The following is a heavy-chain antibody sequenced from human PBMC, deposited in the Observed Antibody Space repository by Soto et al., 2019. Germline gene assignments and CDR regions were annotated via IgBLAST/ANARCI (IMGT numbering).Heavy chain of an antibody. CDR3: AKDMDIVVVPAAQGDYYGMDV. V-gene: IGHV3-43*01. CDR1: GFTVDDYS. Sequence: GGSLRLSCAASGFTVDDYSMHWVRQAPGKGLEWVSLISWDGGSTYYADSVKGRFTISRDNSKNSLYLQMNSLRTEDTALYYCAKDMDIVVVPAAQGDYYGMDVWGQGTTLTVSS. J-gene: IGHJ6*02. CDR2: ISWDGGST. D-gene: IGHD2-2*03.